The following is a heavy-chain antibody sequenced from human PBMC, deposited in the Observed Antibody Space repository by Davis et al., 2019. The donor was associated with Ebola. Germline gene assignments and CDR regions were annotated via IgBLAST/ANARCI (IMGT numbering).Heavy chain of an antibody. V-gene: IGHV3-48*04. CDR3: ARDLDSSSFWGGYYYYGMDV. CDR1: GFTFSSYS. Sequence: PGGSLRLSCAASGFTFSSYSMNWVRQAPGKGLEWVSYISSSGSTIYYADSVKGRFTISRDNAKNSLYLQMNSLRAEDTAVYYCARDLDSSSFWGGYYYYGMDVWGQGTTVTVSS. J-gene: IGHJ6*02. D-gene: IGHD6-13*01. CDR2: ISSSGSTI.